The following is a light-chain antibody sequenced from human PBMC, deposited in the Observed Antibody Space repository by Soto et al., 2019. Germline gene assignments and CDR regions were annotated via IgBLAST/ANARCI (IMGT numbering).Light chain of an antibody. CDR3: QQYGSSPFT. J-gene: IGKJ3*01. CDR2: GVS. CDR1: QTITLNY. V-gene: IGKV3-20*01. Sequence: EIVLTQSPCTLSLSPGERATLSCRASQTITLNYLAWYQQKPGQAPRLLIYGVSTRATGIPDKFSGSGSGTDFTLTISRLEPEDFAVYYCQQYGSSPFTFGHGSKVDIK.